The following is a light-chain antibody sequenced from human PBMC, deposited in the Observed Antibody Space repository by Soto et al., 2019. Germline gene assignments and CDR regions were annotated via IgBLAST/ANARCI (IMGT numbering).Light chain of an antibody. CDR2: DVK. CDR1: SGDVGASNY. CDR3: CSHAGTYSLV. J-gene: IGLJ2*01. V-gene: IGLV2-11*01. Sequence: QSALTQPRSVSGSPEQSVTISCLGTSGDVGASNYVSWYQQHPGKAPKLIIHDVKTRPSGVPDRFSGSKSGNTASLTIAGLQAEDEADYYCCSHAGTYSLVFGGGTKVTVL.